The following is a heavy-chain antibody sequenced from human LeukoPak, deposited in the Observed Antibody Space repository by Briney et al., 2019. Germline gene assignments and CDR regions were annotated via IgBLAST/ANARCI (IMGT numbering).Heavy chain of an antibody. CDR3: AKDTRTATTHGGFDS. CDR2: ISSSGGNT. Sequence: GGSLRLSCAASGFTFSSYAMNWVRQAPGKGLEWVSGISSSGGNTYYADSVKGRFTISRDNSKNTLYLQMNSLRAEDTAVYYCAKDTRTATTHGGFDSCGQGTLVTVSS. J-gene: IGHJ4*02. V-gene: IGHV3-23*01. D-gene: IGHD1-1*01. CDR1: GFTFSSYA.